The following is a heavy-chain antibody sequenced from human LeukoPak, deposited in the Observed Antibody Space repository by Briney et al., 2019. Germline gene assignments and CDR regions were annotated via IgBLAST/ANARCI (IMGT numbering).Heavy chain of an antibody. V-gene: IGHV4-34*01. CDR2: INHSGST. CDR1: VGSFSGYY. Sequence: PSETLSLTCAVYVGSFSGYYWSWIRQPPGKGLEWIVEINHSGSTNYNPSLKSLGTISVDTSKHQFSLKLSSVTAADPAVYYCARVRGRSWYMAWFDPWGQGTLVTVSS. J-gene: IGHJ5*02. CDR3: ARVRGRSWYMAWFDP. D-gene: IGHD6-13*01.